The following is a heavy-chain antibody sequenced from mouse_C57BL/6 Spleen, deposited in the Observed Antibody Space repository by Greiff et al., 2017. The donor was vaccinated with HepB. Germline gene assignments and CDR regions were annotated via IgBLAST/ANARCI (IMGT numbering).Heavy chain of an antibody. V-gene: IGHV1-52*01. CDR1: GYTFTSYW. CDR3: ARPGSRKGYAMDY. Sequence: VKLQQPGAELVRPGSSVKLSCKASGYTFTSYWMHWVKQRPIQGLEWIGNIDPSDSETHYNQKFKDKAALTVDKSSSTAYMQLSSLTSEDSAVYYCARPGSRKGYAMDYWGQGTSVTVSS. J-gene: IGHJ4*01. CDR2: IDPSDSET. D-gene: IGHD1-1*01.